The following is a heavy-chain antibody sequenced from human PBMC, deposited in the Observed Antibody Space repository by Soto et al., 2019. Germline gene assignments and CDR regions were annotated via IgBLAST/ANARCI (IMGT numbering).Heavy chain of an antibody. CDR2: ISSSGSTI. J-gene: IGHJ6*02. Sequence: EVQLLESGGGLVQPGGSLRLSCAASGFTFSSYAMSWVRQAPGKGLEWVSYISSSGSTIYYADSVKGRFTISRDNAKNSLYLQMNSLRAEDTAVYYCARSWGLGPDSGSTFLSQYYYGMDVWGQGTTVTVSS. V-gene: IGHV3-48*03. CDR1: GFTFSSYA. CDR3: ARSWGLGPDSGSTFLSQYYYGMDV. D-gene: IGHD1-26*01.